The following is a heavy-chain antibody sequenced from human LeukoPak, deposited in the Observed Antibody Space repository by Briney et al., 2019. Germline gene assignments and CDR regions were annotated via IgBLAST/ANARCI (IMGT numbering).Heavy chain of an antibody. V-gene: IGHV3-53*01. CDR2: IYSGGST. J-gene: IGHJ4*02. CDR1: GFTVSSNY. CDR3: ARSPPNWGLKYYFDY. D-gene: IGHD7-27*01. Sequence: GGSLRLSCAASGFTVSSNYMSWDRQAPGKGLEWVSVIYSGGSTYYADSVKGRFTISRDNSKNTLYLQMNSLRAEDTAVYYCARSPPNWGLKYYFDYWGQGTLVTVSS.